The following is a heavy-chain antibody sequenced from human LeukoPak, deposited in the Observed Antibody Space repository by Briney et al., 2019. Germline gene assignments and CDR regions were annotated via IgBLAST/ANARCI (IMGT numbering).Heavy chain of an antibody. V-gene: IGHV4-59*01. J-gene: IGHJ4*02. CDR1: GGSINSYY. CDR2: IYHRGST. CDR3: ARWDSSSSFDY. D-gene: IGHD6-6*01. Sequence: SETLSLTCTVSGGSINSYYWSWIRQPPGKGLEWIGYIYHRGSTNYNPSLKSRVTILVDTSKNQFSLKLSSVTAADTAVYYCARWDSSSSFDYWGQGTLVTVSS.